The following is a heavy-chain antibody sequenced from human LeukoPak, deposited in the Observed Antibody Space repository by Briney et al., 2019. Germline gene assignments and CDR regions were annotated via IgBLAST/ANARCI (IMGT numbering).Heavy chain of an antibody. CDR3: ARDFRVPFGYDSSGPYDAFDI. Sequence: GRSLRLSCAPSGFTVSTNYMSWVRPAPGQGLEWVAVIYSGGSKYYADSVKARFTISRDNSKNTLYLQMNSLRAEDTAVYYCARDFRVPFGYDSSGPYDAFDIWGQGTMVTVSS. V-gene: IGHV3-53*01. J-gene: IGHJ3*02. CDR2: IYSGGSK. CDR1: GFTVSTNY. D-gene: IGHD3-22*01.